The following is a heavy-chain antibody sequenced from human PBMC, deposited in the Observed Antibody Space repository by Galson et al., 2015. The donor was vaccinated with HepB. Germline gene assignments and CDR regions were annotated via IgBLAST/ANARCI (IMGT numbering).Heavy chain of an antibody. CDR3: AKDWVPYTSKYYFDY. CDR1: GFTFSSYA. V-gene: IGHV3-23*01. J-gene: IGHJ4*02. D-gene: IGHD3-16*01. Sequence: SLRLSCAASGFTFSSYAMSWVRQAPGKGLEWVSAISGSGGSTYYADSVKGRFTISRDNSKNTLYLQMNSLRAEDTAVYYCAKDWVPYTSKYYFDYWGQGTLVPVSS. CDR2: ISGSGGST.